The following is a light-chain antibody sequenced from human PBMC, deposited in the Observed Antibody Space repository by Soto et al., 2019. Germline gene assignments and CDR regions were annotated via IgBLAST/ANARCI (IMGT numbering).Light chain of an antibody. CDR1: QGIGDD. CDR2: AAS. Sequence: DIQMTQSPSSLSASVGDRVIITCRASQGIGDDLGWYQQKPGKAPKRLIYAASSLQSGVPSRFSGSGSGADLTLTLSSLQPDDFASYYCLQHNPYPWTFGPGTKVEVK. CDR3: LQHNPYPWT. V-gene: IGKV1-17*01. J-gene: IGKJ1*01.